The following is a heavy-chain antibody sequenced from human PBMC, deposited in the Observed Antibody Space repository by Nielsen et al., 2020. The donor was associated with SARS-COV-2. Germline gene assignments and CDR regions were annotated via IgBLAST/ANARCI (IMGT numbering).Heavy chain of an antibody. Sequence: GESLKISCAASGFTFSGYTMNWVRQAPGKGLEWVSSISSSSSQVFYADSLKGRFTISRDNAKNSLYLQMNSLRAEDTAVYYCVRDSSVVIWSGYPVDWGQGTLVTVSS. J-gene: IGHJ4*02. V-gene: IGHV3-21*01. CDR3: VRDSSVVIWSGYPVD. D-gene: IGHD3-3*01. CDR1: GFTFSGYT. CDR2: ISSSSSQV.